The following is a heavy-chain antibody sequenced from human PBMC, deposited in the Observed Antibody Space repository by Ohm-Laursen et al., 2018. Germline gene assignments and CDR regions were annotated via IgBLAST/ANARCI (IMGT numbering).Heavy chain of an antibody. CDR2: IRHDGVEQ. CDR3: AKDRSGSALSDGIEY. J-gene: IGHJ4*02. V-gene: IGHV3-33*06. Sequence: RSLRLSCAASGFTFRGYGMEWVRQAPGKGLEWVAVIRHDGVEQFHADSVKGRFTISRDNSRNTLYLQMNSLRAEDTAVYYCAKDRSGSALSDGIEYWGQGTLVTVSS. D-gene: IGHD1-26*01. CDR1: GFTFRGYG.